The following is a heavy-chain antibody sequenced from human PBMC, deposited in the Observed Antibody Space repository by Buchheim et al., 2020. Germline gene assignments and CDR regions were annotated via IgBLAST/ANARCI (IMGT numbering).Heavy chain of an antibody. J-gene: IGHJ4*02. CDR1: GFTFSSYG. V-gene: IGHV3-30*18. CDR2: ISYDGSNK. CDR3: AKFSSTVTTFWNYFDY. Sequence: QVQLVESGGGVVQPGRSLRLSCAASGFTFSSYGMHWVRQAPGKGLEWVAVISYDGSNKYYADSVKGRFTISRDNSKNTLYLQMNSLRAEDTAVYYCAKFSSTVTTFWNYFDYWGQGTL. D-gene: IGHD4-17*01.